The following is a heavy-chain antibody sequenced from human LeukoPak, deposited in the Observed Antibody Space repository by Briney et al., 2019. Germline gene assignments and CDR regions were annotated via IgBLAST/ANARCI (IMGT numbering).Heavy chain of an antibody. CDR1: GFTFDDYA. Sequence: PGRSLRLSCAASGFTFDDYAMHWVRQAPGKGLEWVSGISWNRGSIGYAASVKGRFTISRDNAKNSLYLQMNSLRAEDMALYYCALQGEYSSGWYPLDYWGQGTLVTVSS. CDR2: ISWNRGSI. V-gene: IGHV3-9*03. J-gene: IGHJ4*02. D-gene: IGHD6-19*01. CDR3: ALQGEYSSGWYPLDY.